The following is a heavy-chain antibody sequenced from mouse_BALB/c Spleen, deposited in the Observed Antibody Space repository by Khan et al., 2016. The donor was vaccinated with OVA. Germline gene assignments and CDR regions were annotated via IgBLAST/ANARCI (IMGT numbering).Heavy chain of an antibody. D-gene: IGHD1-1*01. Sequence: QVQLKQSGPGLVAPSQSLSITCTISGFSLTSYGVHWVRQPPGKGLEWLVMIWSDGSTTYNSDLKSRLSISKDNSKSQVVLKMNSLPTDDTAMYYVARHAFSDYGTAMDYWGQGTSVTVSS. J-gene: IGHJ4*01. CDR2: IWSDGST. CDR3: ARHAFSDYGTAMDY. V-gene: IGHV2-6-1*01. CDR1: GFSLTSYG.